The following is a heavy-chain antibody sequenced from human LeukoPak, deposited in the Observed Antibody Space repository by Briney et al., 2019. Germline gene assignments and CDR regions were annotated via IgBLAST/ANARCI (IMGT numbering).Heavy chain of an antibody. CDR3: ARVATFYYYYYMDV. CDR1: GYTFTSYD. J-gene: IGHJ6*03. V-gene: IGHV1-8*01. CDR2: MNPNSGNT. Sequence: ASVTVSCKASGYTFTSYDINWVRQATGQGLEWMGWMNPNSGNTGYAQKFQGRVTMTRNTSISTAYMELSSLRSEDTAVYYCARVATFYYYYYMDVWGKGTTVTVSS.